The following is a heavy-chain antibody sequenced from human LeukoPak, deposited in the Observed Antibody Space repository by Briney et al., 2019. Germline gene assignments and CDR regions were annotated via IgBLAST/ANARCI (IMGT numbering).Heavy chain of an antibody. Sequence: GGSLRLSCTASGFTFRDYTMSWVRQAPGKGLDWISAIRGSGDSTYYTDSVKGRFTISRDNSKNALWLQMNSLRAEDTARYYCAKGMGFAIDYNYYGMDVWGQGITVAVSS. CDR3: AKGMGFAIDYNYYGMDV. V-gene: IGHV3-23*01. D-gene: IGHD3-10*01. CDR2: IRGSGDST. CDR1: GFTFRDYT. J-gene: IGHJ6*02.